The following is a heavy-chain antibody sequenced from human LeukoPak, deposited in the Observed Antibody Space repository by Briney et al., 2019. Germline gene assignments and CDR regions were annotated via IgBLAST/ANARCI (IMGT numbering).Heavy chain of an antibody. Sequence: GGSLRLSCAASGFTFSSYWMSWVRQAPGKGLEWVAVISYDGSNKYYADSVKGRFTISRDNAKNSLYLQMNSLRAEDTALYYCAKDSVAGPRLKTNGYDYWGQGTPVTVSS. CDR3: AKDSVAGPRLKTNGYDY. CDR2: ISYDGSNK. V-gene: IGHV3-30*18. D-gene: IGHD6-19*01. CDR1: GFTFSSYW. J-gene: IGHJ4*02.